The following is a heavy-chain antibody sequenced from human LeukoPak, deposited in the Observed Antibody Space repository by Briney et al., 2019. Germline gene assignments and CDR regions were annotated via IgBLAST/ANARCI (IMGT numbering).Heavy chain of an antibody. J-gene: IGHJ4*02. D-gene: IGHD5-18*01. CDR3: AKAAGRGYNYGDYFDY. Sequence: GGSLRLSCAASGFTFSNSAMSWVRQAPGKGLEWVSAISGSGGGTYYADSVKGRFTISRDNSKNTLYVQMNSLRAADTAVYYCAKAAGRGYNYGDYFDYWGQGTLVTVSS. CDR1: GFTFSNSA. CDR2: ISGSGGGT. V-gene: IGHV3-23*01.